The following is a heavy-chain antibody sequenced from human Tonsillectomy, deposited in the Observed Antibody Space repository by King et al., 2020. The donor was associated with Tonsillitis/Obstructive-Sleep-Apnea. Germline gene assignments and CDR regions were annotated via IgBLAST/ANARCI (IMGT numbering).Heavy chain of an antibody. D-gene: IGHD2-2*01. CDR1: GGDFSSYV. J-gene: IGHJ6*03. CDR3: ARDRRVVPAAEGVYYYYSMDV. Sequence: VQLVQSGAEVKRSGSSVKVSCKASGGDFSSYVISWVRQAPGQGLEWMGRIIPLLGRTKYAQKFQGRVTITADKSTSTAYMELSSLTSEDTAVYYCARDRRVVPAAEGVYYYYSMDVWGKGTTVTVSS. V-gene: IGHV1-69*04. CDR2: IIPLLGRT.